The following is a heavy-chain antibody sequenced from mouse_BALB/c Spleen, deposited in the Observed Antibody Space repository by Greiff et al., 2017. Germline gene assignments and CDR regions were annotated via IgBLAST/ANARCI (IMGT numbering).Heavy chain of an antibody. CDR3: ASSNWDWFAY. Sequence: EVKLVESGGGLVQPGGSLRLSCATSGFTFSDFYMEWVRQPPGKRLEWIAASRNKANDYTTEYSASVKGRFIVSRDTSQSILYLQMNALRAEDTAIYYCASSNWDWFAYWGQGTLVTVSA. D-gene: IGHD4-1*01. J-gene: IGHJ3*01. V-gene: IGHV7-1*02. CDR2: SRNKANDYTT. CDR1: GFTFSDFY.